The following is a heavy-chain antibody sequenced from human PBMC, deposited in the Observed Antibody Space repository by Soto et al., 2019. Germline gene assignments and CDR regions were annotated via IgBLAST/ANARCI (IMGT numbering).Heavy chain of an antibody. CDR3: AAIHGTRVFGVA. J-gene: IGHJ1*01. CDR2: IVFGSGNT. D-gene: IGHD3-3*01. Sequence: QDRDQRLEWIGWIVFGSGNTNYAQKFQERVTITRDMSTSTAYMELSSLRSEDTAVYYCAAIHGTRVFGVAWGQGPWSPSPQ. V-gene: IGHV1-58*01.